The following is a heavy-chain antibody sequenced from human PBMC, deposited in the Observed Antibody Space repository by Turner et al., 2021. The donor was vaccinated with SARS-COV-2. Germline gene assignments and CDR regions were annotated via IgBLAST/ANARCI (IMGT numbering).Heavy chain of an antibody. Sequence: QVQLEQSGAEVKKPGASVKISCKASGYNFNGYYMPWVRQAPGQGLEWMGWINPSSGGTKFAQNFQGRVTLTWDASISTAYMEVSRLKSDDTAFYYCAKDSDYGGLIADYWGQGTLVTVSS. CDR2: INPSSGGT. CDR1: GYNFNGYY. D-gene: IGHD4-17*01. J-gene: IGHJ4*02. CDR3: AKDSDYGGLIADY. V-gene: IGHV1-2*02.